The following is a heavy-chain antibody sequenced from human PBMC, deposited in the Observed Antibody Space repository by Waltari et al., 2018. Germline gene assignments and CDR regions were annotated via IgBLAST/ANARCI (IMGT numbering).Heavy chain of an antibody. Sequence: EWVANIKQDGSEKYYVDSVKGRFTISRDNAKNSLYLQMNSLRAEDTAVYYCARAMTSPLRGHGMDVWGQGTTVTVSS. CDR3: ARAMTSPLRGHGMDV. V-gene: IGHV3-7*01. J-gene: IGHJ6*02. CDR2: IKQDGSEK. D-gene: IGHD3-22*01.